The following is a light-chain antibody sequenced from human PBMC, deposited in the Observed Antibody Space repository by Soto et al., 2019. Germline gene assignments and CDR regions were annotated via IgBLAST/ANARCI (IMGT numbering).Light chain of an antibody. J-gene: IGLJ2*01. CDR1: NSNIGAGFD. V-gene: IGLV1-40*01. CDR3: QSYDSSLSGPVV. Sequence: QSVLTQPPSVSGAPGHMVTISCTGSNSNIGAGFDVHWYQQLPGTAPKLLIYTNNTRPSGVPDRFSGSKSGTSASLAITGLQAEDEADYYCQSYDSSLSGPVVFGGGTKLTVL. CDR2: TNN.